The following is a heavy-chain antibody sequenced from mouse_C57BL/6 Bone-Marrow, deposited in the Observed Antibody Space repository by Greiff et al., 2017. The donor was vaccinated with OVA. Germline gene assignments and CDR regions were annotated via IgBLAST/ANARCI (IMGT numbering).Heavy chain of an antibody. D-gene: IGHD1-1*01. CDR1: GFSLTSYG. Sequence: VQLQQSGPGLVQPSQSLSITCTVSGFSLTSYGVHWVRQSPGKGLEWLGVIWSGGSTDYNAAFISRLSISKDNPKSQVFFKMNSLQADDTAIYYCASGITTVVAGYYFDYWGQGTTLTVSS. V-gene: IGHV2-2*01. CDR3: ASGITTVVAGYYFDY. CDR2: IWSGGST. J-gene: IGHJ2*01.